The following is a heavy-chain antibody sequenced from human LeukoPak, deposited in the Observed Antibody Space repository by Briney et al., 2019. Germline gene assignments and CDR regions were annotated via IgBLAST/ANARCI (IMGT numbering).Heavy chain of an antibody. D-gene: IGHD3-22*01. V-gene: IGHV3-53*01. J-gene: IGHJ4*02. CDR2: IYRDGRT. Sequence: GGSLRLSCAASGFVVSTNYMTWVRQPPGKGLEWVSVIYRDGRTFYTDSVKGRFTISRDNSKNTVYLQMSSLRVEDTAVYYCAKSLTYYHENSDSIWGQGTLVTVSS. CDR3: AKSLTYYHENSDSI. CDR1: GFVVSTNY.